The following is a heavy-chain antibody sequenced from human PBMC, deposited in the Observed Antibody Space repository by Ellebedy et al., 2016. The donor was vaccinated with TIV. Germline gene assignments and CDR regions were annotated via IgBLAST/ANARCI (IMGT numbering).Heavy chain of an antibody. CDR2: IYHTGGT. CDR3: ASIAVTGTPDDY. Sequence: GSLRLSXTVSGGSMRSYYWSWIRQSPGKGLEWIGYIYHTGGTNYNPSLKSRVTISVDTSKNQFALKLKSVTAADTAVYYCASIAVTGTPDDYWGQGTRVTVSS. J-gene: IGHJ4*02. CDR1: GGSMRSYY. D-gene: IGHD6-19*01. V-gene: IGHV4-59*01.